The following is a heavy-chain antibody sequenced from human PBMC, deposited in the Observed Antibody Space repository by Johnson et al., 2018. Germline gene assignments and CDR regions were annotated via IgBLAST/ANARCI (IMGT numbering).Heavy chain of an antibody. D-gene: IGHD4-11*01. J-gene: IGHJ3*01. CDR1: GGSINNFY. CDR2: IYYSGST. Sequence: QVQLQESGPGLVKPSETLSLTCSVSGGSINNFYWSWIRQPPGKGLEWIGYIYYSGSTHYNPSLESRVTISVDTSKNQFSLKLTSVTTADTAVYYCARQTVTKAFDLWGQGTMVTVSS. V-gene: IGHV4-59*01. CDR3: ARQTVTKAFDL.